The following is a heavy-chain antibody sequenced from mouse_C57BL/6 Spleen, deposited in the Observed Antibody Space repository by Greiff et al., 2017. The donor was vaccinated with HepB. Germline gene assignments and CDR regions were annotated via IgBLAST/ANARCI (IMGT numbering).Heavy chain of an antibody. CDR2: IDPNSGGT. CDR3: ARNYDYDVDYAMDY. J-gene: IGHJ4*01. V-gene: IGHV1-72*01. Sequence: QVQLKQSGAELVKPGASVKLSCKASGYTFTSYWMHWVKQRPGRGLEWIGRIDPNSGGTKYNEKFKSKATLTVDKPSSTAYMQLSSLTSEDSAVYYCARNYDYDVDYAMDYWGQGTSVTVSS. D-gene: IGHD2-4*01. CDR1: GYTFTSYW.